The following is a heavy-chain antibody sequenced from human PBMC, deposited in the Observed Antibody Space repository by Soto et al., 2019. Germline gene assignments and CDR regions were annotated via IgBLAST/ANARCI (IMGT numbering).Heavy chain of an antibody. D-gene: IGHD3-3*01. CDR2: IVVGSGNT. J-gene: IGHJ5*02. CDR3: AASGYYDFWSGYYPSPWFDP. CDR1: GFTFTSSA. Sequence: GASVKVSCKASGFTFTSSAMQWVRQARGQHLEWIGWIVVGSGNTNYAQKFQERVTITRDMSTSTAYMELSSLRSEDTAVYYCAASGYYDFWSGYYPSPWFDPWGQGTLVTVSS. V-gene: IGHV1-58*02.